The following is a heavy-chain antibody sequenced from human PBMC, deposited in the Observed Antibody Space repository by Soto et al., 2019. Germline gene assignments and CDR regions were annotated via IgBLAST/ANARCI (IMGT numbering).Heavy chain of an antibody. CDR3: ASLGWSIRYFDY. D-gene: IGHD3-3*01. CDR1: GGSFSGYY. V-gene: IGHV4-34*01. CDR2: INHSGST. Sequence: QVQLQQWGAGLLKPSETLSLTCAVYGGSFSGYYWSWIRQPPGKGLEWIGEINHSGSTNYNPSLKSRGIISVGTSKNQFSLMLSSVTAADTAVYYCASLGWSIRYFDYWGQGTLVTVSS. J-gene: IGHJ4*02.